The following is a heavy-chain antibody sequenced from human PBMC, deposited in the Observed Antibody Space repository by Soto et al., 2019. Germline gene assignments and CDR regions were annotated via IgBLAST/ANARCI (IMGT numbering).Heavy chain of an antibody. Sequence: QVQLQESGPGRVKPSQTLSLTCTVSGGSISSGGYYWSWIRQHPGKGLEWIGYIYYSGSTYYNPSRKMRVTIXXDXSRXQFSLKLSSVTAADTAVYYCANYDSSGYYGDAFDIWGQGTMVTVSS. CDR1: GGSISSGGYY. CDR3: ANYDSSGYYGDAFDI. V-gene: IGHV4-31*03. D-gene: IGHD3-22*01. CDR2: IYYSGST. J-gene: IGHJ3*02.